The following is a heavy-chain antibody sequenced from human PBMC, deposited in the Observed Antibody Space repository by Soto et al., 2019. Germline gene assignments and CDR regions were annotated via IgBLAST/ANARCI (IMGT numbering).Heavy chain of an antibody. CDR1: GDSVTSGDYY. J-gene: IGHJ5*01. Sequence: PSETLSLTCTVSGDSVTSGDYYWSWIRQPPGKGLEWIGYIYYSGNTNYSPSLKSRVAISLDTSHNQFSLKLSSVTAADTAVYFCARIPVDTYMTYWFGPWGQGPLVTVSS. CDR2: IYYSGNT. V-gene: IGHV4-61*08. CDR3: ARIPVDTYMTYWFGP. D-gene: IGHD5-18*01.